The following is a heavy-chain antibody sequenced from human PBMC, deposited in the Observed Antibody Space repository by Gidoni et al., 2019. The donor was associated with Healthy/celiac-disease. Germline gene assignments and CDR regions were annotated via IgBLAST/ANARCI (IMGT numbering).Heavy chain of an antibody. Sequence: QVQLVQSGAEVKKPGASVKVSCKASGYTFTGYYMHWVRQAPGQGLEWMGWINPNSGGTNYAQKFQGRVTMTRDTSISTAYMELSRLRSDDTAVYYCARERVEAAGTEYYYYGMDVWGQGTTVTVSS. J-gene: IGHJ6*02. CDR1: GYTFTGYY. D-gene: IGHD6-13*01. V-gene: IGHV1-2*02. CDR3: ARERVEAAGTEYYYYGMDV. CDR2: INPNSGGT.